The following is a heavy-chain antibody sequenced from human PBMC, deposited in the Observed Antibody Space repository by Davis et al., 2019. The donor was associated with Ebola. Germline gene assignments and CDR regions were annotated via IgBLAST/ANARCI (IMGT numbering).Heavy chain of an antibody. Sequence: GGSLRLSCTASGFTFSQYAMSWVRQAPGKGLEWVGRIKSKTDGGTTDYAAPVKGRFTISRDDSKNTLYLQMNSLKIEDTAVYYCTTLSTVTTMYFDLWGRGTLVTVSS. CDR2: IKSKTDGGTT. CDR3: TTLSTVTTMYFDL. J-gene: IGHJ2*01. V-gene: IGHV3-15*01. CDR1: GFTFSQYA. D-gene: IGHD4-17*01.